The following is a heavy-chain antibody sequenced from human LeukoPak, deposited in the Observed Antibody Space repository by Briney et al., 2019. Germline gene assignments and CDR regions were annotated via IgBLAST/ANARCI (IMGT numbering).Heavy chain of an antibody. Sequence: PGGSLRLSCAASGFTFSSYSMNWVRQAPGKGLEWVSYISSSSSTIYYADSVKGRFTISRDNAKNSLYLQMNSLRGEDTAVYYCAKDFGRNLGGPGYWGRGTLVIVFS. CDR2: ISSSSSTI. V-gene: IGHV3-48*01. D-gene: IGHD1-14*01. CDR3: AKDFGRNLGGPGY. J-gene: IGHJ4*02. CDR1: GFTFSSYS.